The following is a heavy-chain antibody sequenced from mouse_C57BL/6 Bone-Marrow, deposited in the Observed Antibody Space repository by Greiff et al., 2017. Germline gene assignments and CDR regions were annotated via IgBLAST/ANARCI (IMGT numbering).Heavy chain of an antibody. CDR1: GFTFSDYG. CDR3: SRPGYYAMDY. J-gene: IGHJ4*01. CDR2: ISSGSRTI. V-gene: IGHV5-17*01. Sequence: EVQGVESGGGLVKPGGSLKLSCAASGFTFSDYGMHWVRQAPEQGMEWVAYISSGSRTIYYADKVKGRFTISTDNAKTTLFLHITSLRSHDTAMYYCSRPGYYAMDYWGQGTSVTVSS.